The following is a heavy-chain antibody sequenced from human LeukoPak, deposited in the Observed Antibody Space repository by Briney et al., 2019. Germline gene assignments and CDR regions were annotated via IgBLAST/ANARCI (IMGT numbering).Heavy chain of an antibody. CDR3: ATTTLTTSDAFDI. J-gene: IGHJ3*02. V-gene: IGHV4-31*03. CDR2: IHYSGST. Sequence: SETLSLTCTVSGGSISSGGYYWSWIRQHPGKVLEWIGYIHYSGSTYYNPSLKSRVTISLDTSKNQFSLRLSSVTAADTAVYYCATTTLTTSDAFDIWGQGTMVTVSS. CDR1: GGSISSGGYY. D-gene: IGHD4-11*01.